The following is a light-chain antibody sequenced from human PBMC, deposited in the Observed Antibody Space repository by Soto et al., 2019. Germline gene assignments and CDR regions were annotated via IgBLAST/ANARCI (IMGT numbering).Light chain of an antibody. J-gene: IGKJ4*01. CDR2: DAS. Sequence: EIVVTQSPGTLSLSPGEGATLSCRASQSVSSNYLAWYQQKPGQAPRLLIYDASNRATGIPARFSGSGSGTDFTLTISRLEPEDFAVYYCQHFGSSLLTFGGGTKVDIK. CDR3: QHFGSSLLT. CDR1: QSVSSNY. V-gene: IGKV3-20*01.